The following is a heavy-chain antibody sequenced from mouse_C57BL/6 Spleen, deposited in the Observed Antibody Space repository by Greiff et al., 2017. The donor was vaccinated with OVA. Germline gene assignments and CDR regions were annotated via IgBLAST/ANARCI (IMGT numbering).Heavy chain of an antibody. CDR2: IYPRSGNT. CDR3: ARRYDGTYYYAMDY. Sequence: QVHVKQSGAELARPGASVKLSCKASGYTFTSYGISWVKQRTGQGLEWIGEIYPRSGNTYYNEKFKGKATLTADKSSSTAYMELRSLTSEDSAVYFCARRYDGTYYYAMDYWGQGTSVTVSS. V-gene: IGHV1-81*01. D-gene: IGHD2-3*01. CDR1: GYTFTSYG. J-gene: IGHJ4*01.